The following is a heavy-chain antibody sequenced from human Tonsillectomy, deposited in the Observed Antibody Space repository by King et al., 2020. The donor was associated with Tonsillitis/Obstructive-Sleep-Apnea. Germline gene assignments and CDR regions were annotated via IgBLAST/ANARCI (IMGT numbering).Heavy chain of an antibody. CDR1: GFTFSNAW. CDR2: IKRKTDGETT. J-gene: IGHJ3*02. V-gene: IGHV3-15*01. D-gene: IGHD3-3*01. Sequence: VQLVESGGGLVKPGRSLRLSCAASGFTFSNAWMSWVRQAPGKGLEWVGRIKRKTDGETTDYAAPVKGRFTISRDDSKNTLYLQMNSLKTEDTAVYYCTTVWRVTIFGVVTDAFDIWGQGTMVTVSS. CDR3: TTVWRVTIFGVVTDAFDI.